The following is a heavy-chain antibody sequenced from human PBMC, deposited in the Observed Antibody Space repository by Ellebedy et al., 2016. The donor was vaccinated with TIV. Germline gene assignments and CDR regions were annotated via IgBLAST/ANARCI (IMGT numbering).Heavy chain of an antibody. Sequence: GESLKISCAASGFTFSSYGMHWVRQAPGKGPEWVAVIWYDGSNKYYADSVKGRFTISRDNSKNTLYLQMNSLRAEDTAVYYCAKDRCRGRYCSSPHGMDVWGQGTTVTVSS. CDR2: IWYDGSNK. V-gene: IGHV3-33*06. J-gene: IGHJ6*02. CDR1: GFTFSSYG. CDR3: AKDRCRGRYCSSPHGMDV. D-gene: IGHD2-2*01.